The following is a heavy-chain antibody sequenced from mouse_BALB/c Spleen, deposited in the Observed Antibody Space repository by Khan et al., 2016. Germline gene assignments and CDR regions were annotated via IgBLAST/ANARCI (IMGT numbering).Heavy chain of an antibody. CDR3: ARSAYDYDVGFAY. D-gene: IGHD2-4*01. J-gene: IGHJ3*01. Sequence: VQLQQSGAELVKPGASVKLSCTASGFNIKDTYMHWVKQRPEQGLEWIGRIDPANGTTKYDPKFQGKATITTDTSSNTAYLQLSSLTSEDTAVYYCARSAYDYDVGFAYWGQGTLVTVSA. V-gene: IGHV14-3*02. CDR2: IDPANGTT. CDR1: GFNIKDTY.